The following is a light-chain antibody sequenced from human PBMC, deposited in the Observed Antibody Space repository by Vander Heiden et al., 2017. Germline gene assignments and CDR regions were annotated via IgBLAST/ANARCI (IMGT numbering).Light chain of an antibody. CDR3: QAWDSSTVV. J-gene: IGLJ2*01. Sequence: YELTQPPSVSVSPGQTASITCSGHKLGDKYTCWYQQKPGQSPVLVIYQDDKRPSGIPERFSGSNSGNTATLTISGTQAMDEADYYCQAWDSSTVVFGGGTKLTVL. CDR1: KLGDKY. V-gene: IGLV3-1*01. CDR2: QDD.